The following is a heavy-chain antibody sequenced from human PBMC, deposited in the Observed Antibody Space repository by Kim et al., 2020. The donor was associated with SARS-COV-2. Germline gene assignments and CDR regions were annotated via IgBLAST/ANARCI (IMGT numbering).Heavy chain of an antibody. Sequence: GGSLRLSCSASGFIFKNYAMYWVRQAPGKGLEWVAVISSDGNSNRYADHVRGRLTISRDSSENTLSLHMNTLRPEDTAVYFCARGPYYREPEIDYWGQGTLVTVSS. D-gene: IGHD1-26*01. CDR2: ISSDGNSN. V-gene: IGHV3-30*04. CDR3: ARGPYYREPEIDY. J-gene: IGHJ4*02. CDR1: GFIFKNYA.